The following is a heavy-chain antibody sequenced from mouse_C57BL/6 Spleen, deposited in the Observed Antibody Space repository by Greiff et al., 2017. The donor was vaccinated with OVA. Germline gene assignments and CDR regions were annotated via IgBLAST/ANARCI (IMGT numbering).Heavy chain of an antibody. J-gene: IGHJ3*01. CDR2: IYPGDGDT. CDR1: GYAFSSSW. Sequence: QVQLQQSGPELVKPGASVKISCKASGYAFSSSWMNWVKQRPGKGLEWIGRIYPGDGDTNYNGKFKGKATLTADKSSSTAYMQLSSLTSEDSAVYFCEGGYDGYYRFAYWGQGTLVTVSA. D-gene: IGHD2-3*01. V-gene: IGHV1-82*01. CDR3: EGGYDGYYRFAY.